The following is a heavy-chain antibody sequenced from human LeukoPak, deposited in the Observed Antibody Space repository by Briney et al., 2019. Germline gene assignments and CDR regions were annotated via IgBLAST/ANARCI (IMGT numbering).Heavy chain of an antibody. J-gene: IGHJ4*02. CDR1: GFTFSSYE. CDR2: ISSSGSTI. Sequence: PGGTLRLSCAASGFTFSSYEMNWVRQAPGEGLEWVSYISSSGSTIYYADSVKGRFTISRDNAKNSLYLQMNSLRAEDTAVYYCARLDYYDSSGYPFDYWGQGTLVTVSS. CDR3: ARLDYYDSSGYPFDY. D-gene: IGHD3-22*01. V-gene: IGHV3-48*03.